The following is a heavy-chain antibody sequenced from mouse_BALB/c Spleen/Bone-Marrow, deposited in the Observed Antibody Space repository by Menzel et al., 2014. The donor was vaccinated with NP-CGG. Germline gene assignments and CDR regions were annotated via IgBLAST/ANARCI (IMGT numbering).Heavy chain of an antibody. J-gene: IGHJ1*01. CDR2: ISYDGSN. CDR1: GYSITSGYY. CDR3: ARGSPYVEYFDV. Sequence: VQLQQSGPGLVKPSQSLPLTCSVTGYSITSGYYWNWIRQFLGNKLEWMGYISYDGSNNYNPSLKNRISITRGTSKNQSFLKLNSVTAMDTATYYCARGSPYVEYFDVWRAGTTVTVSS. D-gene: IGHD6-5*01. V-gene: IGHV3-6*02.